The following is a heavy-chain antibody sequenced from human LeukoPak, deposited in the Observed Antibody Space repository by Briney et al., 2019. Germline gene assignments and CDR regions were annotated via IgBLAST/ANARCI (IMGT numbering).Heavy chain of an antibody. D-gene: IGHD3-22*01. CDR1: GGSISSGDYY. CDR2: FYNSGST. V-gene: IGHV4-61*08. CDR3: ARGDSSGHPAFDY. Sequence: PSETLSLTCTVSGGSISSGDYYWTWIRQPPGKGLEWIGYFYNSGSTNYNPSLKSRVTISVDTSKNQFSLKLTSVTAADTAVYYCARGDSSGHPAFDYWGQGTLVTVSS. J-gene: IGHJ4*02.